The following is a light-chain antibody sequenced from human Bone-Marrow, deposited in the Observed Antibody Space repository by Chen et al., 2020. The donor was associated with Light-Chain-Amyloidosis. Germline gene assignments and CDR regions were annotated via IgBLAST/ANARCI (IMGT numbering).Light chain of an antibody. J-gene: IGLJ2*01. CDR2: FNS. Sequence: QSVLTQPPSASVTPGPRGTISCPGSRSSIGTNTVNWYQQFPGTAPKLLIYFNSQRPSGVPDRFSGSKSGTSASLAISGLQSDDEADYFCAAWDDGLNGVLFGGGTKLTVL. V-gene: IGLV1-44*01. CDR1: RSSIGTNT. CDR3: AAWDDGLNGVL.